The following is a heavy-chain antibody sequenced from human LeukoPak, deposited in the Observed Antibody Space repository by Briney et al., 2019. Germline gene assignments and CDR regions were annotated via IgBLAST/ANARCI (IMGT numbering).Heavy chain of an antibody. CDR3: ARFGTGYYGSGSLTIDDAFDI. D-gene: IGHD3-10*01. CDR2: IYYSGST. V-gene: IGHV4-30-4*01. CDR1: GGSISSGDYY. J-gene: IGHJ3*02. Sequence: SETLSLTCTVSGGSISSGDYYWSWIRQPPGKGLEWIGYIYYSGSTYYNPSLKSRVTISVDTSKNQFSLKLSSVTAADTAVYYCARFGTGYYGSGSLTIDDAFDIWGQGTMVTVSS.